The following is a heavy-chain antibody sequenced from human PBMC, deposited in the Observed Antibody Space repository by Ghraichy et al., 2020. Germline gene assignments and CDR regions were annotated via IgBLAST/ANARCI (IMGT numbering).Heavy chain of an antibody. D-gene: IGHD5-18*01. V-gene: IGHV3-74*01. J-gene: IGHJ6*02. CDR1: GFTFSSYW. CDR3: ASGYSYGYWRYYYYYYGMDV. Sequence: GGSLRLSCAASGFTFSSYWMHWVRQAPGKGLVWVSRINSDGSSTSYADSVKGRFTISRDNAKNTLYLQMNSLRAEDTAVYYCASGYSYGYWRYYYYYYGMDVWGQGTTVTVSS. CDR2: INSDGSST.